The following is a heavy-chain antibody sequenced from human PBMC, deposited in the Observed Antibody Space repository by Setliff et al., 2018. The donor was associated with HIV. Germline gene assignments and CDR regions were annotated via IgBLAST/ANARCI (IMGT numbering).Heavy chain of an antibody. V-gene: IGHV4-59*08. Sequence: SETLSLTCTVSGGSISSYYWSWIRQPPGKGLEWIGYIYYSGSTNYNPSLKSRVTISVDTSKNQFSLKMSSVTAADTAVYYCASNAYSYGSLDYWGQGTLVTVS. J-gene: IGHJ4*02. CDR1: GGSISSYY. D-gene: IGHD5-18*01. CDR2: IYYSGST. CDR3: ASNAYSYGSLDY.